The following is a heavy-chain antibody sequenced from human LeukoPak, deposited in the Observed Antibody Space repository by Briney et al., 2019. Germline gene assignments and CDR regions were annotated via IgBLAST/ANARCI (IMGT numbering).Heavy chain of an antibody. CDR3: ARAVLYYYDSSGPTGPFDY. J-gene: IGHJ4*02. D-gene: IGHD3-22*01. CDR1: GFTFSSYS. V-gene: IGHV3-21*01. Sequence: GGSLRLSCAAPGFTFSSYSMNWVRQAPGKGLEWVSSISSSSSYTYYADSVKGRFTISRDNAKNSLYLQMNSLRAEDTAVYYCARAVLYYYDSSGPTGPFDYWGQGTLVTVSS. CDR2: ISSSSSYT.